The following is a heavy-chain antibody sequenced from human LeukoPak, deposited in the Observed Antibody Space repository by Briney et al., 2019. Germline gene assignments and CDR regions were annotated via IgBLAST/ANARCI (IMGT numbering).Heavy chain of an antibody. J-gene: IGHJ4*02. CDR2: IYHSGST. Sequence: SETLSLTCAVSGGSISSGGYSWGWIRQPPGKGLEWIGYIYHSGSTYYNPSLKSRVTISVDRSKNQFSLKLSSVTAADTAVYYCARHARGLGITMVRGVMGGFDYWGQGTLVTVSS. V-gene: IGHV4-30-2*01. CDR1: GGSISSGGYS. D-gene: IGHD3-10*01. CDR3: ARHARGLGITMVRGVMGGFDY.